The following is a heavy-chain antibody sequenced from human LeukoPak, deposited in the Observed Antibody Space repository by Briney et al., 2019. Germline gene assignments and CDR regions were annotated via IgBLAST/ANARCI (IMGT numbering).Heavy chain of an antibody. CDR2: IYTSGST. CDR3: ARRTIVVVPAASNWFDP. V-gene: IGHV4-61*02. J-gene: IGHJ5*02. D-gene: IGHD2-2*01. CDR1: GGSISSGSYY. Sequence: SETLSLTCTVSGGSISSGSYYWSWIRQPAGKGLEWIGRIYTSGSTNYNPSLKSRVTISVDTSKNQFSLKLSSVAAADTAVYYCARRTIVVVPAASNWFDPWGQGTLVTVSS.